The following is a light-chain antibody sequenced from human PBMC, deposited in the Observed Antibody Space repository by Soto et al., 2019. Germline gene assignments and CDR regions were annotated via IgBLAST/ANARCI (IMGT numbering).Light chain of an antibody. V-gene: IGLV2-14*01. Sequence: QSALTQPPSASGSPGQSVAISCTGTSSDVGGYNYVSWYQQHPGKGPNLLIYGVNSRPSGISNRFSGSKSGNTASLTISGLQVEDEAEYFCGSFTTSRIWVFGGGTKLTV. CDR3: GSFTTSRIWV. J-gene: IGLJ3*02. CDR2: GVN. CDR1: SSDVGGYNY.